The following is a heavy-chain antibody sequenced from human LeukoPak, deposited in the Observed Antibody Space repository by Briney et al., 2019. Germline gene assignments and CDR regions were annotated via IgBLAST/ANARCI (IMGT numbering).Heavy chain of an antibody. CDR1: GGSISSGGYY. V-gene: IGHV4-31*03. Sequence: SQTLSLTCTVSGGSISSGGYYWSWIRQHPGKGLEWIGYIYYSGSTYYNPSLKSRVTISVDMSKNQFSLKLSSVTAADTAVYYCAGAAALSPDYWGQGTLVTVSS. J-gene: IGHJ4*02. D-gene: IGHD6-25*01. CDR2: IYYSGST. CDR3: AGAAALSPDY.